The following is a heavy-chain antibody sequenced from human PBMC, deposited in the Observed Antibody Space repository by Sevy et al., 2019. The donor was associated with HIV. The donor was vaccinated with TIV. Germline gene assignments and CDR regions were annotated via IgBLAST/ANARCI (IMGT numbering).Heavy chain of an antibody. CDR3: ARDSPGYGGYSY. D-gene: IGHD1-26*01. Sequence: GGSLRLSCAASRFTFKTYWMSWVRQAPGKGLEWVGILKEDGSAKYYADSVRGRFTISRDNAKNSLYLQMSSLRVEDTAVYYCARDSPGYGGYSYWGQGTLVTVSS. V-gene: IGHV3-7*01. J-gene: IGHJ4*01. CDR2: LKEDGSAK. CDR1: RFTFKTYW.